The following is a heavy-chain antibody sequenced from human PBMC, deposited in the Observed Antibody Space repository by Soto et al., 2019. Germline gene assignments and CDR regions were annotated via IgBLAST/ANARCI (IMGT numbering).Heavy chain of an antibody. CDR2: VYYTGIA. CDR3: ARTDYPHPFDY. V-gene: IGHV4-59*01. J-gene: IGHJ4*02. CDR1: GGSLTSYY. D-gene: IGHD4-17*01. Sequence: SETLSLTCTVSGGSLTSYYWSWIRQPPGKGLEWIGFVYYTGIARYNPSLKSRVTISVDTSKNQFSLKLSSVTAADTAVYYCARTDYPHPFDYWGQGTLVTVSS.